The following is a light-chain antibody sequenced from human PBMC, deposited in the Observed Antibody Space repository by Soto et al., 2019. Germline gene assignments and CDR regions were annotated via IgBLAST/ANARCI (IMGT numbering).Light chain of an antibody. J-gene: IGKJ1*01. CDR3: QQYNIWSPWT. V-gene: IGKV3-15*01. CDR2: GAS. CDR1: QSVSSN. Sequence: EIVMTQSPATLSVSPGERATLSCRASQSVSSNLAWYQQKPGQAPRLLIYGASTRATGIPARFSGSGSGTEFPLTISSLQSEDFSVYYCQQYNIWSPWTFGQATKVEIK.